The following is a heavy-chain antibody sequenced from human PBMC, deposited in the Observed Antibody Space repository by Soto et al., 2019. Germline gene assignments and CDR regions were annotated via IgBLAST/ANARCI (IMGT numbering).Heavy chain of an antibody. V-gene: IGHV3-23*01. CDR3: AKWAPGPISSTEYCGGDRYSLHYYSYYGMDV. CDR2: ISGMGVTT. J-gene: IGHJ6*02. Sequence: PGGSLRLSCAASGFTFRTNAMSWSGLAPGKGREWVAFISGMGVTTYYADSVKGRFTISPDDSKNTLYLQMNSLRAEDTAVYYCAKWAPGPISSTEYCGGDRYSLHYYSYYGMDVWGQGTTVTVSS. D-gene: IGHD2-21*02. CDR1: GFTFRTNA.